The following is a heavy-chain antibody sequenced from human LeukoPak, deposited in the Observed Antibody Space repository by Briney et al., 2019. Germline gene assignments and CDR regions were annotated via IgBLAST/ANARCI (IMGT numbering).Heavy chain of an antibody. D-gene: IGHD3-10*01. CDR1: GFTFSSYW. Sequence: SGGSLRLSCAASGFTFSSYWMSWVRQAPGKGLEWVANIKQDGSEKYYVDSVKGRFTISRDNAKNSLYLQMNSLRAEDTAVYYCARDRTLLWFGELSQYYFDYWGQGTLVTVSS. CDR2: IKQDGSEK. CDR3: ARDRTLLWFGELSQYYFDY. V-gene: IGHV3-7*01. J-gene: IGHJ4*02.